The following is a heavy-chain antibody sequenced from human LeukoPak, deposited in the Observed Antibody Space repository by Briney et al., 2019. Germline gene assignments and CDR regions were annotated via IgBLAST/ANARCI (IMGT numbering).Heavy chain of an antibody. Sequence: PSETLSLTCTVSGGSISSSSYYWGWIRQPPGKGLEWIGYIYYRGSTYYNPSLKSRVTISVDTSKDQFSLKLSSVTAADTAVYYCARLVGSSWYHEVLLGRDYWGQGTLVTVSS. D-gene: IGHD6-13*01. J-gene: IGHJ4*02. CDR2: IYYRGST. CDR3: ARLVGSSWYHEVLLGRDY. CDR1: GGSISSSSYY. V-gene: IGHV4-39*01.